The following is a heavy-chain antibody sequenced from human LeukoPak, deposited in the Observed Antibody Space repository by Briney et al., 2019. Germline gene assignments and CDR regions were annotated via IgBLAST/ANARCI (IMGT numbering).Heavy chain of an antibody. CDR1: GYTFTGYY. Sequence: ASVKVSCKASGYTFTGYYMHWVRQAPGLGLEWMGWINPNSGGTNYAQKFQGRVTMTRDTSISTAYMDLTSLRSDDTAVYYCAREPIRSSAPFRRWFDPWGQGTLVTVSS. J-gene: IGHJ5*02. CDR2: INPNSGGT. V-gene: IGHV1-2*02. CDR3: AREPIRSSAPFRRWFDP. D-gene: IGHD3-10*01.